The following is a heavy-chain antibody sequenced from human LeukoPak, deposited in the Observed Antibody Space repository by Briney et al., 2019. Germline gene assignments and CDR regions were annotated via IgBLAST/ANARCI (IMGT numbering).Heavy chain of an antibody. Sequence: GGSLRLSCAASGFTFSSYAMSWVRQAPGRGLEWVSAISGSGGSTYYADSVKGRFTISRDNSKNTLYLQMNSLRAEDTAVYYCAKDLDSFVPAAILTWFAPWGQGTLVTVSS. V-gene: IGHV3-23*01. D-gene: IGHD2-2*01. J-gene: IGHJ5*02. CDR3: AKDLDSFVPAAILTWFAP. CDR1: GFTFSSYA. CDR2: ISGSGGST.